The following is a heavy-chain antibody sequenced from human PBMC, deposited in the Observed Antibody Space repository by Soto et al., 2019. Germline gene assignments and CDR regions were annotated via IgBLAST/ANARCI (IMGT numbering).Heavy chain of an antibody. D-gene: IGHD3-22*01. J-gene: IGHJ4*02. CDR2: INPNSGGT. Sequence: ASVKVSCKASGYTFTGYYMHWVRQAPGQGLEWMGWINPNSGGTNYAQKFQGWVTMTRDTSISTAYKELSRLRSDDTAVYYCARGVRRYYDSSGYYFFDYWGQGTLVTVSS. V-gene: IGHV1-2*04. CDR1: GYTFTGYY. CDR3: ARGVRRYYDSSGYYFFDY.